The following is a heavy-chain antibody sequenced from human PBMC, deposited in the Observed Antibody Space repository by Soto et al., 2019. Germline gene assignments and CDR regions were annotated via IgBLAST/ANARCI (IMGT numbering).Heavy chain of an antibody. V-gene: IGHV1-69*13. CDR2: IIPIFGTA. CDR3: ARSWLKLKYYDILTGPGRMDV. J-gene: IGHJ6*02. Sequence: ASVKVSCKASGGTFSSYAISWVRQAPGQGLEWMGGIIPIFGTANYAHNFKGRVTITADESTSTAYMELSSLRSEDTAVYYCARSWLKLKYYDILTGPGRMDVWGQGTTVTVSS. CDR1: GGTFSSYA. D-gene: IGHD3-9*01.